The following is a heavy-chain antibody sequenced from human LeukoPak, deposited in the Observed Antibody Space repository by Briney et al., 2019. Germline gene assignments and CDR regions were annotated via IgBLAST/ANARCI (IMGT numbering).Heavy chain of an antibody. CDR2: IYSDGST. D-gene: IGHD5-24*01. V-gene: IGHV3-66*01. Sequence: GGSLRLSCAASGFSVSSHYMSWVRQAPGKGLEWVSVIYSDGSTYYADSVKGRFTISRDNAKNSLYLQMNSLRAGDTAVYYCARTIEMATISYFDYWGQGTLVTVSS. CDR3: ARTIEMATISYFDY. CDR1: GFSVSSHY. J-gene: IGHJ4*02.